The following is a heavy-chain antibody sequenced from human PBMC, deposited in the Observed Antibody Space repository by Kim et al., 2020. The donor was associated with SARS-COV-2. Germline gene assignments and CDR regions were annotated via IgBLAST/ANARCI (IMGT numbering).Heavy chain of an antibody. CDR2: ISYDGSNK. Sequence: GGSLRLSCAASGFTFSSYGMHWVRQAPGKGLEWVAVISYDGSNKYYADSVKGRFTISRDNSKNTLYLQMNSLRAEDTAVYYCAKGDRYYYGSAPTDYWG. V-gene: IGHV3-30*18. CDR1: GFTFSSYG. D-gene: IGHD3-10*01. CDR3: AKGDRYYYGSAPTDY. J-gene: IGHJ4*01.